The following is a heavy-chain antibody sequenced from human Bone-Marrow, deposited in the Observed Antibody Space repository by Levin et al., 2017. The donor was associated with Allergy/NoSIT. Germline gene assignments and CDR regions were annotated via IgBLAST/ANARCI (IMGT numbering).Heavy chain of an antibody. D-gene: IGHD2-2*01. J-gene: IGHJ4*02. V-gene: IGHV3-30*18. CDR1: GFTFSSYG. CDR2: ISYDGSNK. CDR3: AKDQAIVVVPAATPLDY. Sequence: GESLKISCAASGFTFSSYGMHWVRQAPGKGLEWVAVISYDGSNKYYADSVKGRFTISRDNSKNTLYLQMNSLRAEDTAVYYCAKDQAIVVVPAATPLDYWGQGTLVTVSS.